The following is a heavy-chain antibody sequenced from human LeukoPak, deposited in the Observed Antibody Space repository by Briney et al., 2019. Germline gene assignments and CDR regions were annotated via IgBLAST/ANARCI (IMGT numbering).Heavy chain of an antibody. CDR2: ISDSGGNT. V-gene: IGHV3-23*01. D-gene: IGHD6-6*01. CDR1: GFTFGSSA. CDR3: AKGSSSSRPYYFDY. Sequence: GGSLRHSCAASGFTFGSSAMTWVRQAPGKGLEWVSTISDSGGNTYYADSVKGRFSISRDNSKSALYLQMNSLRGEDTAVYFCAKGSSSSRPYYFDYWGQGTLVTVSS. J-gene: IGHJ4*02.